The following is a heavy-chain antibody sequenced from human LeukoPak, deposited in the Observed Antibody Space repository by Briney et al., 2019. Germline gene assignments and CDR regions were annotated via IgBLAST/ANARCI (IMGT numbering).Heavy chain of an antibody. CDR3: ARRGWLVNFDY. J-gene: IGHJ4*02. V-gene: IGHV3-23*01. CDR1: GFTFSNNA. CDR2: ISSSGDNT. D-gene: IGHD6-19*01. Sequence: GGSLRLSCAASGFTFSNNAMSWVRQAPGKGLEWVSSISSSGDNTHYADSVKGRFTISRDNSKDTLYLQMNALRAEDTAIYYCARRGWLVNFDYWGQGTLVTVSS.